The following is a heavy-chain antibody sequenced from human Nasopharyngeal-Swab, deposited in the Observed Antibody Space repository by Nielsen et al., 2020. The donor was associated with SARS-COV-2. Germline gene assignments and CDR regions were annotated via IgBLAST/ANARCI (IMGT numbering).Heavy chain of an antibody. CDR2: IYPGDSDT. V-gene: IGHV5-51*01. J-gene: IGHJ4*02. CDR1: GYIFPAYW. CDR3: ARGIDFDY. Sequence: GESLKISCTGSGYIFPAYWIAWVRQLPGKGLEWLGIIYPGDSDTTYSPSFQGRVTLSADKSINTAYLQWSSLQASDTGIYYCARGIDFDYWGQGTLVTVSS.